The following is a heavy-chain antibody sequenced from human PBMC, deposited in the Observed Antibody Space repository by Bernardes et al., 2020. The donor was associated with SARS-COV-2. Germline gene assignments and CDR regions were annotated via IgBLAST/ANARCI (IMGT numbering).Heavy chain of an antibody. CDR3: ATTTPTGQLSWFDP. CDR2: FDPEDGET. CDR1: GYTLTELS. J-gene: IGHJ5*02. V-gene: IGHV1-24*01. Sequence: ASVKVSCMVSGYTLTELSMHWVRQAPGKGLEWMGGFDPEDGETIYAQKFQGRVTMTEDTSTDTAYMELSSLRSEDTAVYYCATTTPTGQLSWFDPWGQGTLVTVSS. D-gene: IGHD2-2*01.